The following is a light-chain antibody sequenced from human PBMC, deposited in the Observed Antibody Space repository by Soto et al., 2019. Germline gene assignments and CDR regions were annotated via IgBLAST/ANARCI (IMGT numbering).Light chain of an antibody. Sequence: DIQMTQSPPSLSASVGDSVTITCRASQNINSQLNWYQQKPGRAPQLLIYGAFTLQSGVPSRFSGRGSGTDFTLTISSLQHEDFASSYCQQTYIIPRTFGQGTKVEIK. CDR3: QQTYIIPRT. CDR2: GAF. V-gene: IGKV1-39*01. J-gene: IGKJ1*01. CDR1: QNINSQ.